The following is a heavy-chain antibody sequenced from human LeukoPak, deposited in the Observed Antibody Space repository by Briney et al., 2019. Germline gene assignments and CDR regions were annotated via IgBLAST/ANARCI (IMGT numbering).Heavy chain of an antibody. CDR1: GGSVGSAGYY. D-gene: IGHD1-26*01. Sequence: PSETLSLTCTVSGGSVGSAGYYWSWIRQPPGGGLELSGYIYYIRNTNYNPSLKSRVTMSLDPSKNPFSLKLSSVTAADTAVYYCARTQAQSGSYRYYFGYWGQGTLVTVSS. CDR2: IYYIRNT. CDR3: ARTQAQSGSYRYYFGY. V-gene: IGHV4-61*08. J-gene: IGHJ4*02.